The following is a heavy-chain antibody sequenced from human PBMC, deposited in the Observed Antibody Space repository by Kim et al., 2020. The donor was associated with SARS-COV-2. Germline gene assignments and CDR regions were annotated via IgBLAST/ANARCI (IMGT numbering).Heavy chain of an antibody. D-gene: IGHD3-16*01. V-gene: IGHV3-30*04. Sequence: GGSLRLSCAASGFTFSSYAMHWVRQAPGKGLEWVAVISYDGSNKYYADSVKGRFTISRDNSKNTLYLQMNSLRAEDTAVYYCARAVRGGDYFDYWGQGTL. CDR1: GFTFSSYA. CDR3: ARAVRGGDYFDY. CDR2: ISYDGSNK. J-gene: IGHJ4*02.